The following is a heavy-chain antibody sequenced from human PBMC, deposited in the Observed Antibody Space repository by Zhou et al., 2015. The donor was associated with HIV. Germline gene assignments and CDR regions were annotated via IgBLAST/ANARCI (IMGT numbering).Heavy chain of an antibody. D-gene: IGHD2-21*02. Sequence: QVQLVQSGAEVKKPGSSVKVSCKASGGTFSSYAISWVRQAPGQGLEWMGGIIPIFGTANYAQKFQGRVTITADESTSTAYMELSSLRSEDTAVYYCARDLVHAADCGGDCSARRGAFDIWGQGTMVTVSS. CDR2: IIPIFGTA. V-gene: IGHV1-69*12. J-gene: IGHJ3*02. CDR3: ARDLVHAADCGGDCSARRGAFDI. CDR1: GGTFSSYA.